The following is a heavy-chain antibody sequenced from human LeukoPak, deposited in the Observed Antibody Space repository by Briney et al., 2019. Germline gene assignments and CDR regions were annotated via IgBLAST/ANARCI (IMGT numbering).Heavy chain of an antibody. CDR3: AKVLVYRYRLREEHNWFDP. Sequence: GGSLRLSCAVSGLTFSDYSMAWVRQAPGKGLFWVSGISAGGGSTYYADSVKGRFTISRDNSRNTLYLQMNSLSAEDTAVYYCAKVLVYRYRLREEHNWFDPWGQGTLVTVSS. D-gene: IGHD1-1*01. V-gene: IGHV3-23*01. CDR2: ISAGGGST. CDR1: GLTFSDYS. J-gene: IGHJ5*02.